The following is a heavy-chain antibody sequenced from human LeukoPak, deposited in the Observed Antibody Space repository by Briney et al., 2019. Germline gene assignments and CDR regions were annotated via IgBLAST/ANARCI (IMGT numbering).Heavy chain of an antibody. V-gene: IGHV3-11*03. CDR3: ARRGTTYCTVDSCHPNWFDP. CDR1: GFNFSDSR. Sequence: PGGSLRLSCATSGFNFSDSRMTWIRQAPGRGLEWISYINGSSSDTKYADSVKGRFTISRDNAKNSVYLLMNSLRAEDTAVYYCARRGTTYCTVDSCHPNWFDPWGQGTLVTVSS. D-gene: IGHD2-15*01. CDR2: INGSSSDT. J-gene: IGHJ5*02.